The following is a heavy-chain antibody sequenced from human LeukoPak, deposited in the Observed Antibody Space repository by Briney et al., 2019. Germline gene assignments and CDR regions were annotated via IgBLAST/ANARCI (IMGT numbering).Heavy chain of an antibody. CDR1: GFTFSSYW. Sequence: GGSLRLSCAASGFTFSSYWMNWVRQAPGKGLEWVANIKQDGSETYYVDSVKGRFTISRDNAKSSLYLQMNSLRAEDTAVYYCARPSWDRYYYYYMDVWGKGTTVTVSS. CDR2: IKQDGSET. J-gene: IGHJ6*03. CDR3: ARPSWDRYYYYYMDV. D-gene: IGHD1-26*01. V-gene: IGHV3-7*01.